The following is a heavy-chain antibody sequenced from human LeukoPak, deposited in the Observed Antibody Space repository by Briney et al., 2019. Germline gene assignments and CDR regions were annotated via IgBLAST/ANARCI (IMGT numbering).Heavy chain of an antibody. Sequence: SETLSLTCTVSGGSISSSSYYWGWIRQPPGKGLEWIGSIYYSGSTYYNPSLKSRVTISVDTSKNQFSLKLSSVTAADTAVYYCAREEWGYGGYFYGDYYYYYYMDVWGKGTTVTISS. D-gene: IGHD5-12*01. J-gene: IGHJ6*03. CDR1: GGSISSSSYY. CDR2: IYYSGST. CDR3: AREEWGYGGYFYGDYYYYYYMDV. V-gene: IGHV4-39*07.